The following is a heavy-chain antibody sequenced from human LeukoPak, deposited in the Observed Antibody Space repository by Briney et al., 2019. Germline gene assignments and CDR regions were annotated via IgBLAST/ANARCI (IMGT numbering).Heavy chain of an antibody. V-gene: IGHV1-24*01. J-gene: IGHJ3*02. CDR1: GYTLTELS. CDR3: ATDAPEGLRDAFDI. Sequence: ASVKVSCKVSGYTLTELSMHWVRQAPGKGLEWMGGFDPEDGETIYAQKFQGRVTMTEDTSTDTAYMELSSLRSEDTAVYYCATDAPEGLRDAFDIWGQGTMVTVSS. CDR2: FDPEDGET.